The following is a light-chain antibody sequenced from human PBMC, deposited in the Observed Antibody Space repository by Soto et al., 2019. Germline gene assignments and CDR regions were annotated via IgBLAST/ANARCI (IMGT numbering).Light chain of an antibody. Sequence: QSALTQPPSASGSPGQSVTISCTGTSSDVGGYNYVSWYQQHPGKAPKLMISEVSKRPSGVPDRFSGSKSGNTASLTVSGLQAEDEADYYCSSYAGSNNWVFGGGTTLTVL. V-gene: IGLV2-8*01. CDR1: SSDVGGYNY. CDR2: EVS. J-gene: IGLJ3*02. CDR3: SSYAGSNNWV.